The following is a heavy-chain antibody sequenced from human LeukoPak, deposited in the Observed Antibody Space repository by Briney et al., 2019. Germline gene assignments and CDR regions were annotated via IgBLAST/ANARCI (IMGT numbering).Heavy chain of an antibody. CDR3: AKDGVWIGEKKANMDI. CDR2: IRYDGSQK. Sequence: GGSLRLSCAASGFTFSNYGMHWVRQAPGKGLEWVAFIRYDGSQKYSADSVKGRFTISRDNSRNTLYLQMNSLRAEDTAVYYCAKDGVWIGEKKANMDIWGKGTTV. D-gene: IGHD3-10*01. J-gene: IGHJ6*03. V-gene: IGHV3-30*02. CDR1: GFTFSNYG.